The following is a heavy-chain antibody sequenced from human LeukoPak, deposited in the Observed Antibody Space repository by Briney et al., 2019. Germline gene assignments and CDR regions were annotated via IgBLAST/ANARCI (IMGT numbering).Heavy chain of an antibody. CDR3: ARENLITMVRGRDNWFDP. Sequence: SETLSLTCTVSGGSISSYYWSWIRQPPGKGLEWIWYIYTSGSTNYNPSLRSRVTISVDTSKNQFSMKLSSVTAADTAVYYCARENLITMVRGRDNWFDPWGQGTLVTVSS. J-gene: IGHJ5*02. CDR2: IYTSGST. D-gene: IGHD3-10*01. V-gene: IGHV4-4*09. CDR1: GGSISSYY.